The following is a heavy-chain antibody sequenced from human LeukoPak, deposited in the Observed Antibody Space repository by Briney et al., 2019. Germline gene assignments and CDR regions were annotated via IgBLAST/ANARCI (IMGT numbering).Heavy chain of an antibody. D-gene: IGHD2/OR15-2a*01. CDR2: IYYSGST. CDR3: ARRVRYYKEVNFDY. CDR1: GGSISSSSYY. J-gene: IGHJ4*02. V-gene: IGHV4-39*07. Sequence: PSETLSLTCTVSGGSISSSSYYWGWIRQPPGKGLEWIGSIYYSGSTNYNPSLKSRVTISVDTSKNQFSLKLSSVTAADTAVYYCARRVRYYKEVNFDYWGQGTLVTVSS.